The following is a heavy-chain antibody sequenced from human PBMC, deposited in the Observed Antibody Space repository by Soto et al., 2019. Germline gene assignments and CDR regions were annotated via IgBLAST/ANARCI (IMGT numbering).Heavy chain of an antibody. CDR2: IYFNGNT. CDR3: ASVTFGGVVLAH. Sequence: SETLSLTCTVSAASFSKYYWTWIRQPPGKGLEWIGYIYFNGNTNYNPSLKRRVTISVDTSKKQISLNLTSVTDADTAVYFCASVTFGGVVLAHWGQGTLVTVSS. J-gene: IGHJ4*02. D-gene: IGHD3-16*01. V-gene: IGHV4-59*13. CDR1: AASFSKYY.